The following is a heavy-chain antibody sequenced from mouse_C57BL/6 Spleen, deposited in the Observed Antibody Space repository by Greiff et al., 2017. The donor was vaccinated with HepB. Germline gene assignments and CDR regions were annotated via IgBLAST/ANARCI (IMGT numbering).Heavy chain of an antibody. J-gene: IGHJ2*01. CDR1: GYSITSGYD. CDR2: ISYSGST. CDR3: ARGGGYYGFDY. D-gene: IGHD1-1*01. V-gene: IGHV3-1*01. Sequence: DVQLQESGPGMVKPSQSLSLTCTVTGYSITSGYDWHWIRHFPGNKLEWMGYISYSGSTNYNPSLKSRISITHDTSKNHFFLKLNSVTTEDTATYYCARGGGYYGFDYWGQGTTLTVSS.